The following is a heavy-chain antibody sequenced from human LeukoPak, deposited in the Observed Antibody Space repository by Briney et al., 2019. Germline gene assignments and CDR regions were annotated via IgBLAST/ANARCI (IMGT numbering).Heavy chain of an antibody. D-gene: IGHD3-22*01. CDR2: ISGSGGST. J-gene: IGHJ4*02. CDR3: AKERYYYDSSGYSDY. V-gene: IGHV3-23*01. Sequence: WGSLRLSCAASGFTFSSYAMSWVRQAPGKGLEWVSAISGSGGSTYYADSVKGRYTISRDNSKNTLYLQMNSLRAEDTAVYYCAKERYYYDSSGYSDYWGQGTLVTVSS. CDR1: GFTFSSYA.